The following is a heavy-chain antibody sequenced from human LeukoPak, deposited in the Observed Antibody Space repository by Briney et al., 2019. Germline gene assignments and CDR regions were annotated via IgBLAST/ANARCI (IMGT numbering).Heavy chain of an antibody. J-gene: IGHJ4*02. CDR2: ISSGGNT. CDR3: TKDRRQWVVPYFDS. CDR1: GFTFSTYA. Sequence: PGGSLRLSCAASGFTFSTYAMSWVRHTQGKGLEWVSGISSGGNTQYTDSVKGRFTVSRDNSKNTLHLQMDSLRAEDTTIYYCTKDRRQWVVPYFDSWGQGTVVTVSS. D-gene: IGHD6-19*01. V-gene: IGHV3-23*01.